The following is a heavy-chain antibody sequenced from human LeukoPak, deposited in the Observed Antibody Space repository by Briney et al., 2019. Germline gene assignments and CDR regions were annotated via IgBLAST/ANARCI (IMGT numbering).Heavy chain of an antibody. CDR2: ISWNGGYI. CDR1: GFIFDDYA. D-gene: IGHD3-22*01. J-gene: IGHJ6*02. V-gene: IGHV3-9*01. Sequence: GGSLRLSCAASGFIFDDYAMHWVRQAPGKGLEWVSGISWNGGYIGYADSVKGRFTISRDNAKNSLYLQMNNLRAEDTALYYCAKDSRYYDGSGGMDVWGRGTTVTVSS. CDR3: AKDSRYYDGSGGMDV.